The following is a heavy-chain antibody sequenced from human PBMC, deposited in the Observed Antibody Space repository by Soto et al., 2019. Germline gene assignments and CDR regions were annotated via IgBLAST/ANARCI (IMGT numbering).Heavy chain of an antibody. CDR1: GGTFSGYA. D-gene: IGHD3-22*01. CDR2: IIPIFGTT. Sequence: QVQLVQSGAEVKKPGSSVQVSCKASGGTFSGYAISWVRQAPGQGLEWMGGIIPIFGTTNYAQKFQGRVTITADESTSTAFMELSSLGTEDTAVYYCARDQSTYYDTSGYHPNWFDPWGQGTLVTVSS. V-gene: IGHV1-69*01. J-gene: IGHJ5*02. CDR3: ARDQSTYYDTSGYHPNWFDP.